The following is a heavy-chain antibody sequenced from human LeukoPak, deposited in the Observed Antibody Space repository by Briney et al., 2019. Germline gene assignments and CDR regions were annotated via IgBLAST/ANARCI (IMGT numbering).Heavy chain of an antibody. CDR1: GYTLTELS. Sequence: ASVKVSCKVSGYTLTELSMHWVRQAPGKGLEWMGGFDPEDGETIYAQKFQGRVTMTEDTSTDTAYTELSSLRSEDTAVYYCATYCSGGSCYYEAGYYYGMDVWGQGTTVTVSS. J-gene: IGHJ6*02. V-gene: IGHV1-24*01. CDR2: FDPEDGET. CDR3: ATYCSGGSCYYEAGYYYGMDV. D-gene: IGHD2-15*01.